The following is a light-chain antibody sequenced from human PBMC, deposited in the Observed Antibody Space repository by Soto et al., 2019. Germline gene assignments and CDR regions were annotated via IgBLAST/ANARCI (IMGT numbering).Light chain of an antibody. V-gene: IGKV1-5*01. CDR2: DAS. Sequence: DIQMTQSPSTLSASVGDRVTITCRASQSISSWLAWYQQKPGKAPKVLIYDASSLESGVPSRFSGSGSGTEFTLTISSLQPDDLATYYCQQYISYSRTFGQGTKVEIK. CDR1: QSISSW. J-gene: IGKJ1*01. CDR3: QQYISYSRT.